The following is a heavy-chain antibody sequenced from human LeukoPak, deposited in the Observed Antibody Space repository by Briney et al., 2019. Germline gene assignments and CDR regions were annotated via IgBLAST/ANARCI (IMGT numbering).Heavy chain of an antibody. CDR1: GGSFSGYY. CDR2: INHSGST. J-gene: IGHJ6*03. V-gene: IGHV4-34*01. Sequence: SETLSLTCAVYGGSFSGYYWSWIRQPPGKGLEWIGEINHSGSTSYNPSLKSRVTISVDTSKNQFSLKLSSVTAADTAVYYCARAIMVRGVIYYYYYMDVWGKGTTVTVSS. D-gene: IGHD3-10*01. CDR3: ARAIMVRGVIYYYYYMDV.